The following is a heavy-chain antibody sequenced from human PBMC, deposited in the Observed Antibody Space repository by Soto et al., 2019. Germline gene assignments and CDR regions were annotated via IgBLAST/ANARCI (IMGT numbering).Heavy chain of an antibody. CDR2: IYYSGST. D-gene: IGHD3-10*01. V-gene: IGHV4-31*03. CDR1: GGSISSGGYY. J-gene: IGHJ6*02. Sequence: SETLSLTCTVSGGSISSGGYYWSWIRQHPGKGLEWIGYIYYSGSTYYNPSLKSRVTISVDTSKNQFSLKLSSVTAADTAVYYCARALRRGGGYYYGMDVWGQGTTVTVSS. CDR3: ARALRRGGGYYYGMDV.